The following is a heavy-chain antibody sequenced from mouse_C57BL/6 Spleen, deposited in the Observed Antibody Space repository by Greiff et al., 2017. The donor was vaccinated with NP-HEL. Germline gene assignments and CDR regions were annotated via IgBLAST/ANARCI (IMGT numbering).Heavy chain of an antibody. J-gene: IGHJ4*01. Sequence: VQRVESGAELMKPGASVKLSCKATGYTFTGYWIEWVKQRPGHGLEWIGEILPGSGSTNYNEKFKGKATFTADTSSNTAYMQLSSLTTEDSAIYYCARRGISTVVADYAMDYWGQGTSVTVSS. V-gene: IGHV1-9*01. CDR2: ILPGSGST. CDR3: ARRGISTVVADYAMDY. D-gene: IGHD1-1*01. CDR1: GYTFTGYW.